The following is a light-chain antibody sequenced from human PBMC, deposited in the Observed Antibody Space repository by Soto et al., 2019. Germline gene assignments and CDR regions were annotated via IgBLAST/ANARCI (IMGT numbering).Light chain of an antibody. CDR1: QSIDSL. V-gene: IGKV1-5*03. Sequence: DIQMTQSPSTLSASVGGRVTITCRASQSIDSLLAWYQQKPGKAPKLLIYRASDLESGVPSRFSGSGSGTEFTLTISSLQPDDFATYYCQQYRSYSTFGQGTKVEIK. J-gene: IGKJ1*01. CDR3: QQYRSYST. CDR2: RAS.